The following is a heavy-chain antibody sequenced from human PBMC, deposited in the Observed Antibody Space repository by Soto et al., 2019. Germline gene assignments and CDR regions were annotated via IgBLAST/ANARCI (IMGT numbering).Heavy chain of an antibody. CDR2: ISYDGSNK. V-gene: IGHV3-30-3*01. D-gene: IGHD6-13*01. Sequence: PVGSLRLSCAASGFTFSSYAMHWVRQAPGKGLEWVAVISYDGSNKYYADTVKGRFTISRNNPQNTLNLQMNSPRAEDTALYYCATLYSSSWTYYYYCSMDVWGHRTMVTVSS. CDR1: GFTFSSYA. CDR3: ATLYSSSWTYYYYCSMDV. J-gene: IGHJ6*02.